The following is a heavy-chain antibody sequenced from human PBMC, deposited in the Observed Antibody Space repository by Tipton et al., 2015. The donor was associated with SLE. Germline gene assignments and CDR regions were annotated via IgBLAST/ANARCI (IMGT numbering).Heavy chain of an antibody. CDR1: GGSISSSSYY. D-gene: IGHD6-19*01. V-gene: IGHV4-39*07. CDR3: ARGSGWYAGSAFDI. CDR2: INHSGGT. J-gene: IGHJ3*02. Sequence: LRLSCTVSGGSISSSSYYWGWIRQPPGKGLEWIGEINHSGGTNYNPSLKSRVTISVDTSKNQFSLKLSSVTAADTAVYYCARGSGWYAGSAFDIWGQGTMVTVSS.